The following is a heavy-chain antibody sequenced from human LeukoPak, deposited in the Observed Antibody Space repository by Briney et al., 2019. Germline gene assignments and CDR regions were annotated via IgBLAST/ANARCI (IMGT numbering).Heavy chain of an antibody. D-gene: IGHD4-17*01. CDR3: AREGGLSTVTTGFDP. Sequence: ASVKVPCKASGGTFSSYAISWVRQAPGQGLEWMGIINPSGGSTSYAQKFQGRVTMTRDTSTSTVYMELSSLGSEDTAVYYCAREGGLSTVTTGFDPWGQGTLVTVSS. J-gene: IGHJ5*02. CDR2: INPSGGST. CDR1: GGTFSSYA. V-gene: IGHV1-46*01.